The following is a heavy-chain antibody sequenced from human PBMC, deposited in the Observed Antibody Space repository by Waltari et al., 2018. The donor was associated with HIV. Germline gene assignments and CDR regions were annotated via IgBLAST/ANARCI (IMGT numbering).Heavy chain of an antibody. J-gene: IGHJ6*02. Sequence: EVQLVESGGGLVKPGGCLRLHCAACGLTFSNSWLIWVRQAPGKGLEWVGRIKSKTDGGTRDYAGPVKGRFTISRDDSNNTLYLQMNSLKTEDTGLYYCTSARRGLNRYFGMDVWGQGTSVTVSS. CDR2: IKSKTDGGTR. V-gene: IGHV3-15*01. CDR3: TSARRGLNRYFGMDV. D-gene: IGHD3-16*02. CDR1: GLTFSNSW.